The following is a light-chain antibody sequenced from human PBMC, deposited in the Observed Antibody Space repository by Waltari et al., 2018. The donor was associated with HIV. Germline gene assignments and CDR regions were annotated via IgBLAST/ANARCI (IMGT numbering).Light chain of an antibody. CDR3: CSYAGGRVFVL. CDR1: ISDIGSYNL. Sequence: QSALTQPASVSGSPGQSITISCTGTISDIGSYNLVSWYQQYPGRAPKLIIYEVGKRPSVVSVRFSGSKSGNRASLTVAGLKVEDEADYYCCSYAGGRVFVLFGGGTRLTV. J-gene: IGLJ2*01. CDR2: EVG. V-gene: IGLV2-23*02.